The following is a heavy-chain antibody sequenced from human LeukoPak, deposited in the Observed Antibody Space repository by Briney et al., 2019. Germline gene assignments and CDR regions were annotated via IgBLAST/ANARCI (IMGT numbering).Heavy chain of an antibody. CDR1: GGSISSYY. V-gene: IGHV4-59*01. CDR2: IYYSGST. Sequence: PSETLSLTCAVSGGSISSYYWSWVRQPPGKGLEWIGYIYYSGSTNYNPSLKSRVTMSVDTSKNQFSLKLSSVTAADTAVYYCVRGGIVGTTARIPLFDYWGQGTLVTVSS. D-gene: IGHD1-26*01. CDR3: VRGGIVGTTARIPLFDY. J-gene: IGHJ4*02.